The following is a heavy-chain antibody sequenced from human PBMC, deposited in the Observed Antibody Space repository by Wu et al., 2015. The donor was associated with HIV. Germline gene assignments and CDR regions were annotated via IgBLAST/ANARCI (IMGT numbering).Heavy chain of an antibody. CDR3: ARDDRDGSGSYNVDRDWFDP. J-gene: IGHJ5*02. CDR1: GYTFTSYG. D-gene: IGHD3-10*01. V-gene: IGHV1-18*01. Sequence: QVQLVQSGAEVKKPGASVKVSCKASGYTFTSYGISWVRQAPGQGLEWMGWISAYNGNTNYAQKLQGRVTMTTDTSTSTAYMELRSLRSDDTAVYYCARDDRDGSGSYNVDRDWFDPGAREPWSPSPQ. CDR2: ISAYNGNT.